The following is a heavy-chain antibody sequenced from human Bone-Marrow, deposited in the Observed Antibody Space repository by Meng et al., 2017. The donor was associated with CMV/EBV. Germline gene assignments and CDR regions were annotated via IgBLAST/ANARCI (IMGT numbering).Heavy chain of an antibody. Sequence: SVKVSCKASGGTFSSYTISWVRQAPGQGLEWMGRIIPILGIANYAQKFQGRVTITADKSTSTAYMELSSLRSEDTAVYYCARGCIAALSAASLGYWGQGTLVTVSS. D-gene: IGHD6-6*01. CDR3: ARGCIAALSAASLGY. CDR2: IIPILGIA. J-gene: IGHJ4*02. CDR1: GGTFSSYT. V-gene: IGHV1-69*02.